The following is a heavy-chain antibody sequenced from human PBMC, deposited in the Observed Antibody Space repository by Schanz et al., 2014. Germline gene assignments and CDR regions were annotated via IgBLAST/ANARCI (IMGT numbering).Heavy chain of an antibody. CDR3: ARTFSFASGTYHTPNYYYGLDV. J-gene: IGHJ6*02. V-gene: IGHV4-59*01. CDR1: GGSISSFY. CDR2: IYYSGST. D-gene: IGHD3-10*01. Sequence: QVQLQESGPGLVKPSETLSLTCTVSGGSISSFYWSWIRQPPGKGLEWIANIYYSGSTNYNPSLKSRVNIAADTHKNQFSLKMTSVTAADTAVYYCARTFSFASGTYHTPNYYYGLDVWGQGTTVTVSS.